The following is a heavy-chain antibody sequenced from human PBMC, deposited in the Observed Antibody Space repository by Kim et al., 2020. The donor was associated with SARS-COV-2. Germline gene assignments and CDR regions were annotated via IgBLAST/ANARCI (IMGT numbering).Heavy chain of an antibody. CDR3: ARETHYYDSSGYYPRRYGMDV. D-gene: IGHD3-22*01. V-gene: IGHV1-2*04. J-gene: IGHJ6*02. Sequence: ASVKVSCKASGYTFTGYYMHWVRQAPGQGLEWMGWINPNSGATNYAQKFQGWVTMTRDTSITTAYMELSRLRSDDTAVYYCARETHYYDSSGYYPRRYGMDVWGPGSKVTVSS. CDR2: INPNSGAT. CDR1: GYTFTGYY.